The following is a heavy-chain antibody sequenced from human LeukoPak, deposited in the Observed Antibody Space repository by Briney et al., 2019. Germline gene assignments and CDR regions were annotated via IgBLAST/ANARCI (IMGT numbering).Heavy chain of an antibody. CDR1: GFTFSDHY. CDR2: ISGSSDYT. V-gene: IGHV3-11*05. Sequence: GGSLRLSCAASGFTFSDHYMNWVRQAPGKGLEWVSYISGSSDYTNYADSVKGRFTISRDNARNSLYLEMNSLRAEDTAVYYCAKGAMHYYDSSGYNYFDYWGQGTLVTVSS. J-gene: IGHJ4*02. CDR3: AKGAMHYYDSSGYNYFDY. D-gene: IGHD3-22*01.